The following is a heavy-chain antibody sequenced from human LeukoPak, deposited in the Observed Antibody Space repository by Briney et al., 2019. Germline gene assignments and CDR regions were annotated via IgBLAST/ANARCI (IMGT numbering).Heavy chain of an antibody. Sequence: SETLSLTCTVSGGSISSYHWSWIRQPPGKGLEWIGYIYYSGSTNYNPSLKSQVTISVDTSKNQFSLKLSSVTAADTAVYYCARDRYYGSGSYQYYYYGMDVWGQGTTVTVSS. CDR3: ARDRYYGSGSYQYYYYGMDV. D-gene: IGHD3-10*01. CDR1: GGSISSYH. V-gene: IGHV4-59*01. CDR2: IYYSGST. J-gene: IGHJ6*02.